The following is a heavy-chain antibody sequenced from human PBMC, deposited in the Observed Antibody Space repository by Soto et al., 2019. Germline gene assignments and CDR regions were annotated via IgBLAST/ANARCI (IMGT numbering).Heavy chain of an antibody. V-gene: IGHV1-46*01. CDR2: INPSGGST. J-gene: IGHJ6*02. Sequence: ASVKVSCKASGYTFTSYYMHWVRQAPGQGLEWMGIINPSGGSTSYAQKFQGRVTMTRGTSTSTVYMELSSLRSEDTAVYYCARDLKRWFGELSGYYYYGMDVWGQGTTVTVSS. D-gene: IGHD3-10*01. CDR1: GYTFTSYY. CDR3: ARDLKRWFGELSGYYYYGMDV.